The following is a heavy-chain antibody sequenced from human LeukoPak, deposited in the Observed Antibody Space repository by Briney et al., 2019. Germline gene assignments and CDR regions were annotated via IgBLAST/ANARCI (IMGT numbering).Heavy chain of an antibody. Sequence: PSETLSLTCTVSGGSISSYYWSWIRQPPGKGLEWIGYIYYSGSTNYNPSLKSRVTISVDTSKNQFSLKLSSVTAADTAVYYCARGTGLVGIQSFSAFDIWGQGTMVTVSS. CDR2: IYYSGST. V-gene: IGHV4-59*01. CDR3: ARGTGLVGIQSFSAFDI. J-gene: IGHJ3*02. CDR1: GGSISSYY. D-gene: IGHD1-26*01.